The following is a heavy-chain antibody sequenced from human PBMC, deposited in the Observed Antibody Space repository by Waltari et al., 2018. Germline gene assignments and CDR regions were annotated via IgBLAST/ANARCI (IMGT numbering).Heavy chain of an antibody. J-gene: IGHJ3*02. CDR2: IYTSGST. V-gene: IGHV4-61*02. D-gene: IGHD1-26*01. CDR1: GGSISSGSYY. Sequence: QVQLQESGPGLVKPSQTLSLTCTVSGGSISSGSYYWSWIRQPAGQGLEWIGRIYTSGSTNYNPHRKGRVTISVDTSKNQFSLKLSSVTAADTAVYYCARDPATKKREWKLPDAFDIWGQGTMVTVSS. CDR3: ARDPATKKREWKLPDAFDI.